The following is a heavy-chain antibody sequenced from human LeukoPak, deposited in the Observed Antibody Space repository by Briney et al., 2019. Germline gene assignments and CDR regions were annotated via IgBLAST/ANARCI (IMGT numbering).Heavy chain of an antibody. CDR2: IIPIFGTA. V-gene: IGHV1-69*06. D-gene: IGHD6-19*01. J-gene: IGHJ4*02. Sequence: SVKVSCKATGGTFSSYASNWVRQPPGQGLEWMGGIIPIFGTANYAQKFQGRVTITADKSTSKAYMELSSLRSEDTAVYYCARESRVAVAGRAPFDYWGQGTLVTVSS. CDR1: GGTFSSYA. CDR3: ARESRVAVAGRAPFDY.